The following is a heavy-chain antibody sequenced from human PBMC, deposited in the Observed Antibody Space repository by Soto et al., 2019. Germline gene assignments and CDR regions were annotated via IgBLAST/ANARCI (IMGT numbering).Heavy chain of an antibody. V-gene: IGHV1-18*01. CDR3: ATVYCSGGSCYSIDY. J-gene: IGHJ4*02. CDR1: GGTFSSYT. CDR2: ISAYNGNT. D-gene: IGHD2-15*01. Sequence: ASVKVSCKASGGTFSSYTISWVRQAPGQGLEWMGRISAYNGNTNYAQKLQGRVTMTTDTSTSTAYMELSSLRSEDTAVYYCATVYCSGGSCYSIDYWGQGTLVTVSS.